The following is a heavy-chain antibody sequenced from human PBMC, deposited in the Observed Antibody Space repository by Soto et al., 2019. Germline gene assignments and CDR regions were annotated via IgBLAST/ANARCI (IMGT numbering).Heavy chain of an antibody. CDR3: ASQRDGYSIDY. D-gene: IGHD4-4*01. CDR2: VYKSGST. CDR1: GDSITNTTYY. J-gene: IGHJ4*02. V-gene: IGHV4-39*01. Sequence: ETLSLTCSVSGDSITNTTYYWDWIRQPPGKGLEWLGSVYKSGSTYYNPSLKSRVTVSVDTAKNQFSLELDSVTAADTAVYYCASQRDGYSIDYWGQGSLVTVSS.